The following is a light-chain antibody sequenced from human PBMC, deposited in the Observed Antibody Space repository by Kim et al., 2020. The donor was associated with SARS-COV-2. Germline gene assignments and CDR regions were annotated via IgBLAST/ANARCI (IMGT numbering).Light chain of an antibody. CDR1: QDISNY. J-gene: IGKJ2*01. V-gene: IGKV1-33*01. CDR3: HQSGT. CDR2: DAS. Sequence: DIQMTQSPSSLSASVGDRVTITCQASQDISNYLNWYQQKPGKAPKLLIYDASNLETGVPSRFSGSGSGTDFTFTISSLQPEDIATYYCHQSGTFGQGTKLEI.